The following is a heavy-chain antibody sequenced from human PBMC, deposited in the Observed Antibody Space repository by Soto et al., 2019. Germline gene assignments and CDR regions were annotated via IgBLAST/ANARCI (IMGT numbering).Heavy chain of an antibody. CDR2: IYYSGST. J-gene: IGHJ4*02. V-gene: IGHV4-39*01. D-gene: IGHD6-13*01. CDR1: GGSISSSSYY. Sequence: PSETLSLTCTVSGGSISSSSYYWGWIRQPPGKGLEWIGSIYYSGSTYYNPSLKSRVTISVDTSKNQFSLKLSSVTAADTAVYYCASRRWAAAGGFDYWGQGTLVTVSS. CDR3: ASRRWAAAGGFDY.